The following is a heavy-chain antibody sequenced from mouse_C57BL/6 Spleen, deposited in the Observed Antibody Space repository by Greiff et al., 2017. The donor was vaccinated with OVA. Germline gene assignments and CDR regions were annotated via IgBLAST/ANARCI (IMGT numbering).Heavy chain of an antibody. CDR3: AREAISYDYGDD. V-gene: IGHV1-55*01. CDR1: GYTFTSYW. Sequence: QVQLQQPGAELVKPGASVKMSCKASGYTFTSYWITWVKQRPGQGLEWIGDIYPGSGSTNYNEKFKGKATLTVDTSSSTAYMQLSSLTSEDSAVYFCAREAISYDYGDDWGQGTSVTVSS. D-gene: IGHD2-4*01. CDR2: IYPGSGST. J-gene: IGHJ4*01.